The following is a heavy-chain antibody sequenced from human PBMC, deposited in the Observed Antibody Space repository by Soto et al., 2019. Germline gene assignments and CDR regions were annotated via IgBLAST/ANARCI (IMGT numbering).Heavy chain of an antibody. J-gene: IGHJ6*02. CDR2: INPNSGGT. D-gene: IGHD6-19*01. CDR3: ASSSQWLANYGMDV. V-gene: IGHV1-2*02. CDR1: GYTFTGYY. Sequence: GASVKVSCKASGYTFTGYYMHWVRQAPGQGLEWMGWINPNSGGTNYAQKIQSRVTMTRGTSISTAYMELSRLRSDDTAVYYCASSSQWLANYGMDVWGQGTTVTVS.